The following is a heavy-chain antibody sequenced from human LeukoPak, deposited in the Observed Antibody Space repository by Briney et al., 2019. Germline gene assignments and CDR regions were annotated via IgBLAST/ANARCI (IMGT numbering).Heavy chain of an antibody. CDR2: VSFEGSNK. V-gene: IGHV3-30*18. Sequence: GRSLRLSCAASGFTFSRYGMHWVRQAPGKGLEWVAVVSFEGSNKYYADSVKGRFTISRDNSKNTLCLQMNSLRAEDTAVYYCAKDMGYYYGSGSYPPENDYWGQGTLVTVSS. CDR3: AKDMGYYYGSGSYPPENDY. D-gene: IGHD3-10*01. CDR1: GFTFSRYG. J-gene: IGHJ4*02.